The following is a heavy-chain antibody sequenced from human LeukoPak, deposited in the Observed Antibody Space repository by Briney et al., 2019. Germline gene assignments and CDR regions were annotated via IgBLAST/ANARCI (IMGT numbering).Heavy chain of an antibody. J-gene: IGHJ4*02. Sequence: PGGSLRLSCAASGFTFRSFWMHWVRQGPGKGLEWVSYISTDGGSTNYADSVKGRFALSRDNAKNTLYLQMNSLRAEDTAVYYCVVVSYYYDTSGYVDSWGQGTLVTVSS. CDR3: VVVSYYYDTSGYVDS. D-gene: IGHD3-22*01. V-gene: IGHV3-74*01. CDR2: ISTDGGST. CDR1: GFTFRSFW.